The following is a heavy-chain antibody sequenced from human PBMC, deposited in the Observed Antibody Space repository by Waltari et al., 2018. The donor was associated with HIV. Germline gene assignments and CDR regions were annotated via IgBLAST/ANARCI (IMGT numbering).Heavy chain of an antibody. V-gene: IGHV1-18*01. J-gene: IGHJ4*02. CDR3: ATSPQAGDYDFWSRY. D-gene: IGHD3-3*01. CDR1: GYTFTSYG. CDR2: ISAYNGNT. Sequence: QVQLVQSGAEVKKPGASVKVSCKASGYTFTSYGISWVRQAPGQGLEWMGWISAYNGNTNYAQKLQGRVTMTTDTSTSTAYMELRSLRSDDTAVYYCATSPQAGDYDFWSRYWGQGTLVTVSS.